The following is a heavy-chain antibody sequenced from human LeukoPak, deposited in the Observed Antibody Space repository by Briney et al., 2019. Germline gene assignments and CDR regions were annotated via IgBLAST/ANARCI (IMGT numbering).Heavy chain of an antibody. V-gene: IGHV3-23*01. Sequence: RPGGSLRLSCAASGFTFSYYAMYWVRQPPGKGLEWVSTIDASGGATYYADSVKGRFIISRDNSKNTFYLQMNSLRAEDTAVYFCAKGSGSGWYGWFAPWGQGTLVTVSS. D-gene: IGHD6-19*01. CDR3: AKGSGSGWYGWFAP. CDR1: GFTFSYYA. J-gene: IGHJ5*02. CDR2: IDASGGAT.